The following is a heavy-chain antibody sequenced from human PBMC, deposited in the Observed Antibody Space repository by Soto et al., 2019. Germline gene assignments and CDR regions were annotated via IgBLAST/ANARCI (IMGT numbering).Heavy chain of an antibody. Sequence: PSETLSLTCTVSGGSISSSSYYWGWIRQPPGKGLEWIGSIYYSGSTYYNPSLKSRVTISVDTSKNQFSLKLSSVTAADTAVYYCASVRLVVYYSLRYYYRLSFWAQRTTVTVSS. CDR1: GGSISSSSYY. CDR2: IYYSGST. V-gene: IGHV4-39*01. J-gene: IGHJ6*02. D-gene: IGHD1-26*01. CDR3: ASVRLVVYYSLRYYYRLSF.